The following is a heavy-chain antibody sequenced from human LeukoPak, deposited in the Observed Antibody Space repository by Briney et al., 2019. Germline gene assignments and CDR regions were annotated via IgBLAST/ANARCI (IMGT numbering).Heavy chain of an antibody. CDR1: GYTFTGYY. V-gene: IGHV1-2*04. D-gene: IGHD4-17*01. CDR3: ARVMTTVTTGSQNTNAFDI. CDR2: INPNSGGT. J-gene: IGHJ3*02. Sequence: ASVNVSCKASGYTFTGYYMHWVRQAPGQGLEWMGWINPNSGGTNYAQKFQGWVTMTRDTSISTAYMELSRLRSDDTAVYYCARVMTTVTTGSQNTNAFDIWGQGTMVTVSS.